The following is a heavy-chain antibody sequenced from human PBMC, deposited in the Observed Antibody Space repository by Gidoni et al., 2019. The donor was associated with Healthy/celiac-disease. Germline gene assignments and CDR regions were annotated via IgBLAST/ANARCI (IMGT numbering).Heavy chain of an antibody. D-gene: IGHD3-22*01. CDR2: IYTSGST. Sequence: QVQLQESGPGLVKPSQTLSLTCTVSGGSISRGSYYWRWIRQPAGKGLEWIGRIYTSGSTNYNPSLKSRVTISVDTSKNQFSLKLSSVTAADTAVYYCARVAYYYDSSGYYEYGMDVWGQGTTVTVSS. J-gene: IGHJ6*02. CDR3: ARVAYYYDSSGYYEYGMDV. V-gene: IGHV4-61*02. CDR1: GGSISRGSYY.